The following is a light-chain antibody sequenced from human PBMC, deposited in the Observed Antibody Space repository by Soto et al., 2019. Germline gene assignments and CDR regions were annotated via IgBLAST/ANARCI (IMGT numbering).Light chain of an antibody. CDR2: GNS. V-gene: IGLV1-40*01. Sequence: QSVLTQPPSVSGAPGQRVTISCTGSSSNIGAGYDLHWYQQLPGTAPKLLIYGNSNRPSGVPDRFSGSKSGTLASLAITGLQAEDEADYYCQSYDSSLSGAVVFGGGTKVTVL. J-gene: IGLJ2*01. CDR3: QSYDSSLSGAVV. CDR1: SSNIGAGYD.